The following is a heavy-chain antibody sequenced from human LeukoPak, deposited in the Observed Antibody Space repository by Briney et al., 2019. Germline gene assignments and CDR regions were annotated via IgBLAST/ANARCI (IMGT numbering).Heavy chain of an antibody. V-gene: IGHV1-2*06. CDR2: INPNSGGT. CDR3: ARDQGYYGSGASPWFDP. Sequence: ASVKVSCKASGYTFTGYYMHWVRQAPGQGLEWMGRINPNSGGTNYAQKFQGRVTMTRDTFISTAYMELSRLRSDDTAVYYCARDQGYYGSGASPWFDPWGQGTLVTVSS. D-gene: IGHD3-10*01. J-gene: IGHJ5*02. CDR1: GYTFTGYY.